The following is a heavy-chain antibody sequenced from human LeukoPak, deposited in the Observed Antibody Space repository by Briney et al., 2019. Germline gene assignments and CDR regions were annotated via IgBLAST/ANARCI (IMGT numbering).Heavy chain of an antibody. J-gene: IGHJ4*02. V-gene: IGHV3-74*01. D-gene: IGHD1-14*01. Sequence: GGSLRLSCAVSGFTFSSYWMHWVRQAPGKGLAWVLRLSTDGSSTSYAEYVEGRFTISRDNAKNTLYLQMNSLRAEDTAVYYCSRVGTGTTRDYWGQGTLVTVSS. CDR2: LSTDGSST. CDR3: SRVGTGTTRDY. CDR1: GFTFSSYW.